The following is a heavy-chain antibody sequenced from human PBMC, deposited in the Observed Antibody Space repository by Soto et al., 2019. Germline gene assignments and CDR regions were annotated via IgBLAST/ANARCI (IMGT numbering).Heavy chain of an antibody. CDR1: GGTFSSYA. CDR3: ARDLTREYYFDY. D-gene: IGHD3-10*01. J-gene: IGHJ4*02. CDR2: IIPIFGTA. V-gene: IGHV1-69*13. Sequence: SVKVSCKASGGTFSSYAISWVRQAPGQGLEWMGGIIPIFGTANYAQKFQGRVTITADESTSTAYMELSSLRSEDTAVYYCARDLTREYYFDYWGQGTLVTVSS.